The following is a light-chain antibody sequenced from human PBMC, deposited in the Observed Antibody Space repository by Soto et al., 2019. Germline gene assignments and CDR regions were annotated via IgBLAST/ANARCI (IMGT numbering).Light chain of an antibody. J-gene: IGLJ2*01. CDR3: GSYSSTSTLVV. V-gene: IGLV2-14*01. CDR1: SSDVGGYNY. CDR2: EVN. Sequence: QSALTQPASVSGSPGQSITISCTGTSSDVGGYNYVSWYQQHPGKAPKVMIYEVNHRPSGVSDRFSGSKSGNTASLTISGLQGEDEGDYFCGSYSSTSTLVVFGGGTQLTVL.